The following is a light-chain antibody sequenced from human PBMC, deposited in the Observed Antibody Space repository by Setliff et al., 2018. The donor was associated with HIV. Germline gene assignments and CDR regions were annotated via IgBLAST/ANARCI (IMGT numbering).Light chain of an antibody. Sequence: QSALSQPASVSGSPGQSITISCTGTPSDVGGFTLVSWYQKYPDRVPKLIIYDVSKRPSRVSDRFSGSKSANTASLTISGLQAEDEADYYCCSYAGGTTPYVFGTGTKVTVL. J-gene: IGLJ1*01. V-gene: IGLV2-23*02. CDR1: PSDVGGFTL. CDR2: DVS. CDR3: CSYAGGTTPYV.